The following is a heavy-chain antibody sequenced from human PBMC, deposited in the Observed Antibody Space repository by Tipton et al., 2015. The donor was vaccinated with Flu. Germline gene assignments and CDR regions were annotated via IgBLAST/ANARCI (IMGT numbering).Heavy chain of an antibody. V-gene: IGHV3-7*01. CDR3: ARDLLNSSPGWFDP. Sequence: SLRLSCEASGFTFSGHWMSWVRQAPGQGLEWVANIKQDGSAKYHADSVKGRFTISIDNAKNSLYLQMNSLRVGDTAFYYCARDLLNSSPGWFDPWGQGTLVTVSS. CDR1: GFTFSGHW. J-gene: IGHJ5*02. CDR2: IKQDGSAK. D-gene: IGHD6-19*01.